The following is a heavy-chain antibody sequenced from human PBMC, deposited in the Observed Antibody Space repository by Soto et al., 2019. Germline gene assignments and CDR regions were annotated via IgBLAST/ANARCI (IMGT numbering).Heavy chain of an antibody. CDR3: ASRDPGTSVDY. D-gene: IGHD1-7*01. Sequence: KPSETLSLTCTVPGGSINSGGSYWTWIRHHPGKGLEWFGNIYYSGTTHYNPSLEGRVFISLDTSRNQFSLKVTSVTAADSAVYYCASRDPGTSVDYWGQGTLVTVSS. J-gene: IGHJ4*02. CDR2: IYYSGTT. CDR1: GGSINSGGSY. V-gene: IGHV4-31*03.